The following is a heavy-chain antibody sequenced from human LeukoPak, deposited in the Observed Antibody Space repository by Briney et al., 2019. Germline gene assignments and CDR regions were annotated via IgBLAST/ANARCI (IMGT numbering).Heavy chain of an antibody. CDR3: ATAVEVRGVRATGAFDI. J-gene: IGHJ3*02. D-gene: IGHD3-10*01. Sequence: ASVKVSCKVSGYTLTELSMHWVRQAPGKGLEWMGGFDPEDGETIYAQKSQGRVTMTEDTSTDTAYMELSSLRSEDTAVYHCATAVEVRGVRATGAFDIWGQGTMVTVSS. CDR2: FDPEDGET. V-gene: IGHV1-24*01. CDR1: GYTLTELS.